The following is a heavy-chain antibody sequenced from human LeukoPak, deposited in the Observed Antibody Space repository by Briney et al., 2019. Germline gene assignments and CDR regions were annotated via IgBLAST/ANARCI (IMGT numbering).Heavy chain of an antibody. CDR2: IYYSGST. CDR3: ARHITMVRGYLAQTRHNWFDP. D-gene: IGHD3-10*01. J-gene: IGHJ5*02. V-gene: IGHV4-39*01. Sequence: SETLSLTCTVSGGSISSSSYYWGWIRQPPGKGLEWIGSIYYSGSTYYNPSLKSRVTISVDTSKNQFSLKLSSVTAADTAVYYCARHITMVRGYLAQTRHNWFDPWGQGTLVTVSS. CDR1: GGSISSSSYY.